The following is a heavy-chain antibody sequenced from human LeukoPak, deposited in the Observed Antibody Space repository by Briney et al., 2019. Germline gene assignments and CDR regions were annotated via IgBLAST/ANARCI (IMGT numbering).Heavy chain of an antibody. CDR3: TSFGISWRSSY. V-gene: IGHV3-74*01. J-gene: IGHJ4*02. D-gene: IGHD2-21*01. Sequence: GGSLRLSCAASGFSFSSHWVHWVRQAPGKGLVWVSRISDDGSYTSNVDSVKGRFTISRDNVNNMLYLHMNSLRAEDTAVYYCTSFGISWRSSYWGQGTLVTVSS. CDR2: ISDDGSYT. CDR1: GFSFSSHW.